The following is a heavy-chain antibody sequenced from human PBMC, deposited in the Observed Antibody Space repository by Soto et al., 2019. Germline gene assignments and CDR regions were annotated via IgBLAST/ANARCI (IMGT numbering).Heavy chain of an antibody. V-gene: IGHV1-46*01. Sequence: GASVKVSCKASGYTFTSYYMHWVRQAPGQGLEWMGIINPSGGSTSYAQKFQGRVTITADESTSTAYMELSSLRSEDTAVYYCARDRSVGAAAGSNWFDPWGQGTLVTVSS. CDR3: ARDRSVGAAAGSNWFDP. D-gene: IGHD6-13*01. J-gene: IGHJ5*02. CDR1: GYTFTSYY. CDR2: INPSGGST.